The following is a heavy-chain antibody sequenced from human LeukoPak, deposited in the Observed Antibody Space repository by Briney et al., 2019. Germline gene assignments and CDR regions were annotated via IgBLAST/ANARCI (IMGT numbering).Heavy chain of an antibody. CDR2: IYTSGST. V-gene: IGHV4-4*07. J-gene: IGHJ3*02. CDR1: GGSISSYY. Sequence: SETLSLTCTVSGGSISSYYWSWIRQPAGKGLEWIGRIYTSGSTNYNPSLKSRVTMSVDTSKNQFSLKLSSVTAADTAVYYCARDWDSSGYRAFDIWGQGTMVTVSS. CDR3: ARDWDSSGYRAFDI. D-gene: IGHD3-22*01.